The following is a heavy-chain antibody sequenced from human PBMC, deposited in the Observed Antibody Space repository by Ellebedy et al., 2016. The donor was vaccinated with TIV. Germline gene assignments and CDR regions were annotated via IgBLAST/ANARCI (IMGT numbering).Heavy chain of an antibody. CDR2: ISSSGSTI. V-gene: IGHV3-11*01. D-gene: IGHD1-26*01. CDR1: GFTFSDYY. Sequence: GGSLRLXXAASGFTFSDYYMSWIRQAPGKGLEWVSYISSSGSTIYYADSVKGRFTISRDNAKNSLYLQMNSLRAEDTAVYYCVRDRGGSYSPVDYWGQGTLVTVSS. J-gene: IGHJ4*02. CDR3: VRDRGGSYSPVDY.